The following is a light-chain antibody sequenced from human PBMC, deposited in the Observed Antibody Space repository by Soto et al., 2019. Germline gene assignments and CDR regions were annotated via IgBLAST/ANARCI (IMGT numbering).Light chain of an antibody. CDR3: QQLDSYPLT. CDR1: QIISSY. V-gene: IGKV1-39*01. CDR2: AAS. J-gene: IGKJ4*01. Sequence: DIQMTQSPSSLSASVLDRVTITFRASQIISSYLNWYQQKPGKAPKLLIYAASSLQSGVPSRFSGSGSGTEFTLTISSLQPEDFATYYCQQLDSYPLTFGGGTKVDIK.